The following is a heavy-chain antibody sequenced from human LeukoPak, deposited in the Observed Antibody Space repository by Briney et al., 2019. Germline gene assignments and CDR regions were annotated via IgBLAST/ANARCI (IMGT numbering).Heavy chain of an antibody. CDR2: IIPILGIA. Sequence: ASVTVSCKASGGTFSSYAISWVRQAPGQGLEWMGRIIPILGIANYAQKFQGRVTITADKSTSTAYMELSSLRSEDTAVYYCARVSGQLERQASFDYWGQGTLVTVSS. CDR1: GGTFSSYA. V-gene: IGHV1-69*04. D-gene: IGHD1-1*01. J-gene: IGHJ4*02. CDR3: ARVSGQLERQASFDY.